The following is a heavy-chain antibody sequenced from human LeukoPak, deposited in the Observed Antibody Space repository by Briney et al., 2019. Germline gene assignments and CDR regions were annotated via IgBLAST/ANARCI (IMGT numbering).Heavy chain of an antibody. Sequence: PGRSLRLSCAASGFTFDDYAMHWVRQAPGKGLEWVSGISWNSGSIGYADSVKGRFTISRDNAKNSLYLQMNSLRAEDTALYYCAKDRLRLGELSLYFDYWGQGTLVTVSS. V-gene: IGHV3-9*01. CDR3: AKDRLRLGELSLYFDY. CDR2: ISWNSGSI. J-gene: IGHJ4*02. CDR1: GFTFDDYA. D-gene: IGHD3-16*02.